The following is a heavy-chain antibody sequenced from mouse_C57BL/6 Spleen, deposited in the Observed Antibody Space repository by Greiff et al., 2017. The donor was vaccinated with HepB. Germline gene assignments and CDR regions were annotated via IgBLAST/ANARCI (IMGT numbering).Heavy chain of an antibody. Sequence: VQLQQSGPELVKPGASVKISCKASGYSFTGYYMNWVKQSPEKSLEWIGEINPSTGGTTYNQKFKAKATLTVDKSSSTAYMQLKSLTSEDSAVYYCARGGRIAMDYWGQGTSVTVSS. CDR1: GYSFTGYY. V-gene: IGHV1-42*01. CDR2: INPSTGGT. CDR3: ARGGRIAMDY. J-gene: IGHJ4*01.